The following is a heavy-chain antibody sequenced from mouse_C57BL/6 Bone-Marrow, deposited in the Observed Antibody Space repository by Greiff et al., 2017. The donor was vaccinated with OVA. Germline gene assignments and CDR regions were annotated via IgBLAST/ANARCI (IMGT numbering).Heavy chain of an antibody. D-gene: IGHD2-14*01. V-gene: IGHV1-4*01. CDR1: GYTFTSYT. CDR2: INPSSGYT. Sequence: QVQLQQSGAELARPGASVKMSCKASGYTFTSYTMHWVKQRPGQGLEWIGYINPSSGYTKYNQKFKDKATLTADKSSSTAYMQLSSLTSEDSAVYYCARGVRRRYFDYWGQGTTLTVSS. CDR3: ARGVRRRYFDY. J-gene: IGHJ2*01.